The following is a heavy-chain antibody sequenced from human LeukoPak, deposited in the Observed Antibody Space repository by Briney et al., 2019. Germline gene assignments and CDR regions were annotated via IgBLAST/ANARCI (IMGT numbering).Heavy chain of an antibody. CDR3: AKDQSVYYDSGGYYY. CDR1: GFTFSSYA. D-gene: IGHD3-22*01. Sequence: PGGSLRLSCAASGFTFSSYAMSWVRQAPGKGLEWVSAISGSGGSTYYADSVKGRFTISRDNSKNTLYLQMNSLRAEDTDVYYCAKDQSVYYDSGGYYYWGQGTLVTVSS. V-gene: IGHV3-23*01. J-gene: IGHJ4*02. CDR2: ISGSGGST.